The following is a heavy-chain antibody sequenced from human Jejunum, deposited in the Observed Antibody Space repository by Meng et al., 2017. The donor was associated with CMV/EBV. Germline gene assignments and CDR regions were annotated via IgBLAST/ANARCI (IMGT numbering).Heavy chain of an antibody. J-gene: IGHJ5*02. V-gene: IGHV3-21*06. CDR2: ISGASTYI. D-gene: IGHD4-17*01. Sequence: CVSSISGASTYISYAESVEGRFTISRDNATNSVYLQMNSLRAEDTAVYYCTRAYDYGDPNWFDPWGQGTLVTVSA. CDR3: TRAYDYGDPNWFDP.